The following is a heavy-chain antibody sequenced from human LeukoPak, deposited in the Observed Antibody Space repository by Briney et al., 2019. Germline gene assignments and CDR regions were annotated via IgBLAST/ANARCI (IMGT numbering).Heavy chain of an antibody. D-gene: IGHD6-19*01. CDR3: ARRLWDTSGWYFDY. J-gene: IGHJ4*02. CDR1: GGSFSGYY. Sequence: SETLSLTCAVYGGSFSGYYWSWVRQPPGKGLEGIGEINDSGRTNYNPSLKSRVTISVDTSKNQFSLKLCSVTAADTAVYYCARRLWDTSGWYFDYWGQGRLVAVSS. CDR2: INDSGRT. V-gene: IGHV4-34*01.